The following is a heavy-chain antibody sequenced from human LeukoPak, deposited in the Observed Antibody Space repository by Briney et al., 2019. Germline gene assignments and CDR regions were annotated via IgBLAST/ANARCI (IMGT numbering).Heavy chain of an antibody. D-gene: IGHD3-22*01. Sequence: PGGSLRLSCVGSTLTFNTYEMHSIRQAPGRGLEWVSYISSSGTATDYADSVKGRFTISRDNSKNSLYLQMNSLRVEDTAVYYCAREPRSSGYDFRTFDIWGQGTMLIVSS. J-gene: IGHJ3*02. CDR2: ISSSGTAT. V-gene: IGHV3-48*03. CDR3: AREPRSSGYDFRTFDI. CDR1: TLTFNTYE.